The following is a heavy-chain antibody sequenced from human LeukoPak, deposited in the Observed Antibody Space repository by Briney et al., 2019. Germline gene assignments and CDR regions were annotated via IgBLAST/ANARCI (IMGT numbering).Heavy chain of an antibody. CDR1: GGSISGYY. CDR3: ARDDVLLWFGELSTVCFDY. D-gene: IGHD3-10*01. CDR2: IYHSGST. V-gene: IGHV4-38-2*02. Sequence: PSETLSLTCTVSGGSISGYYWSWIRQPPGKGLEWIGSIYHSGSTYYNPSLKSRVTISVDTSKNQFSLKLSSVTAADTAVYYCARDDVLLWFGELSTVCFDYWGQGTLVTVSS. J-gene: IGHJ4*02.